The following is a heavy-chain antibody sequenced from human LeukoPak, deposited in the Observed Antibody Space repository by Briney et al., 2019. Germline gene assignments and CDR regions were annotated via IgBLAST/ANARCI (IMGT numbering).Heavy chain of an antibody. J-gene: IGHJ4*02. CDR3: ACRPSNIRYYGVFDF. D-gene: IGHD3-10*01. CDR2: IKQDGSEV. Sequence: GGSLRLSCVGSGFTFSSLWMSWVRQIPGKGLEWVANIKQDGSEVYYVDSVKGRFTISRDNAKNSLYLQMNSLRVEDTAVYYCACRPSNIRYYGVFDFWGQGSLVTVSS. CDR1: GFTFSSLW. V-gene: IGHV3-7*01.